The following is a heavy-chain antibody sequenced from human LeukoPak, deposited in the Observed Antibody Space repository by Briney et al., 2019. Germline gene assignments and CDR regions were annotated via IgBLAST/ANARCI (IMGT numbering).Heavy chain of an antibody. CDR2: ISYDGSNK. Sequence: GGSLRLSCAASGFTFSSYGMHWVRQAPGKGLEWVAVISYDGSNKYYADSVKGRFTISRDNSKNTPYLQMNSLRAEDTAVYYCARVTLVVTAALDYWGQGTLVTVSS. V-gene: IGHV3-30*19. CDR3: ARVTLVVTAALDY. CDR1: GFTFSSYG. J-gene: IGHJ4*02. D-gene: IGHD2-21*02.